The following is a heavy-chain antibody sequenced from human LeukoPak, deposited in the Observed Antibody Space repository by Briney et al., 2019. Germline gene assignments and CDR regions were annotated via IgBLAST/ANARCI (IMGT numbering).Heavy chain of an antibody. V-gene: IGHV1-69*13. Sequence: ASVKVSCKASGYTFTSNYIHWVRQAPGQGLEWMGGIIPIFGTANYAQKFQGRVTITADESTSTAYMGLSSLRSEDTAVYYCARVAESRGQQLYGNWFDPWGQGTLVTVSS. CDR2: IIPIFGTA. CDR1: GYTFTSNY. J-gene: IGHJ5*02. D-gene: IGHD6-13*01. CDR3: ARVAESRGQQLYGNWFDP.